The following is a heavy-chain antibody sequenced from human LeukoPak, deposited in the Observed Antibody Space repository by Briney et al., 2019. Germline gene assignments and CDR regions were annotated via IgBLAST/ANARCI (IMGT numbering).Heavy chain of an antibody. Sequence: GGSLRLSCAASGFTFSSYAMSWVRQAPGKGLEWVSAISGSGGSTYYADSVKGRFTISRDNSKNTLYLQMNSLRAEDTAVYYCAKDRSRYFDPEDYFDYWGQGTLVTISS. CDR1: GFTFSSYA. J-gene: IGHJ4*02. CDR2: ISGSGGST. V-gene: IGHV3-23*01. CDR3: AKDRSRYFDPEDYFDY. D-gene: IGHD3-9*01.